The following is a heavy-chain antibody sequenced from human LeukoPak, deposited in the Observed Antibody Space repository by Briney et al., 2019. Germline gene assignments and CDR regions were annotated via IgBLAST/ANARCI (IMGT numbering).Heavy chain of an antibody. D-gene: IGHD3-10*01. J-gene: IGHJ4*02. Sequence: GGSLRLSCAASGFTVSSNYMSWVRQAPGKGLEWVSAISGSGGSTYYADSVKGRFTISRDNSKNTLYLQMNSLRAEDTAVYYCAKVEVRRTFDYWGQGTLVTVSS. CDR2: ISGSGGST. CDR3: AKVEVRRTFDY. V-gene: IGHV3-23*01. CDR1: GFTVSSNY.